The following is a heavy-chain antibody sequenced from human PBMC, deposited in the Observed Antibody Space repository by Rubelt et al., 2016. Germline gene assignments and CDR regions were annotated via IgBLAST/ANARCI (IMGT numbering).Heavy chain of an antibody. CDR2: IRYDGSNK. D-gene: IGHD2-21*02. V-gene: IGHV3-30*02. CDR3: AKGGNVVVTARLYYFDY. Sequence: QVQLVESGGGVVQPGGSLRLSCAASGFTFSSYGMHWVLQAPGKGLEGVAFIRYDGSNKYYADSVKGRFTISRDNSKNTLYLQMNSLRAEDTAVYYCAKGGNVVVTARLYYFDYWGQGTLVTVSS. J-gene: IGHJ4*02. CDR1: GFTFSSYG.